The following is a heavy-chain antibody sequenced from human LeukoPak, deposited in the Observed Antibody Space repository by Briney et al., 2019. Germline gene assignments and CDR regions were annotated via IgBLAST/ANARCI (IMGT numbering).Heavy chain of an antibody. Sequence: ASVKVPCKASGYTFISYGISWVRQAPGQGLEWMGWISAYNGNTKYAQKLQGRVTMTTDTSTSTAYMELRSLRSDDTAVYYCARGDYYGSGSYYTENYYMDVWGKGTTVTVSS. CDR3: ARGDYYGSGSYYTENYYMDV. D-gene: IGHD3-10*01. CDR2: ISAYNGNT. J-gene: IGHJ6*03. CDR1: GYTFISYG. V-gene: IGHV1-18*01.